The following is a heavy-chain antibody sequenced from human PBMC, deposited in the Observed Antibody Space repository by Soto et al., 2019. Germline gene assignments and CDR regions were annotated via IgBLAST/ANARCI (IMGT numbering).Heavy chain of an antibody. CDR1: GFTFSSYS. D-gene: IGHD2-2*02. J-gene: IGHJ3*01. CDR3: LRGGRGYTWDDVLDV. CDR2: ISSRSSVI. V-gene: IGHV3-21*01. Sequence: EVQLVESGGGLVKPGGSLRLSCVDSGFTFSSYSMNWVRQAPGQGLEWVASISSRSSVIWYADSLKGRFTISRDNAKNSLYLQMNSMRAEDTAVYYCLRGGRGYTWDDVLDVWGQVTMVTVSS.